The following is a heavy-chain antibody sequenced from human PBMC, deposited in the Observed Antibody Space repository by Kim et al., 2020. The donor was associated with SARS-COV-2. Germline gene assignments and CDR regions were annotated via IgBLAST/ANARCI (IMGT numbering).Heavy chain of an antibody. Sequence: YNPSLKTRTTLSIDTSRNQFSLRLSSVTAADTAMYYCARIPSGYYFGYFDYWGQGTLVIASS. J-gene: IGHJ4*02. D-gene: IGHD3-22*01. CDR3: ARIPSGYYFGYFDY. V-gene: IGHV4-34*10.